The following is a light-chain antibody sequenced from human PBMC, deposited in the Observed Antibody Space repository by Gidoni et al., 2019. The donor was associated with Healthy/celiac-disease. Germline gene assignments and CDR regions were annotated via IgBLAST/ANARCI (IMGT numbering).Light chain of an antibody. Sequence: EIVMTQSPATLSVSPGERATLSCRASQSVSRNLAWYQQKPGQAPRLLIYGASTRATGIPARFSGSGSGTEFTLTISSLQSEDFAVYYGQQYNNWPPYTFGQGTKLEIK. CDR3: QQYNNWPPYT. CDR1: QSVSRN. J-gene: IGKJ2*01. V-gene: IGKV3-15*01. CDR2: GAS.